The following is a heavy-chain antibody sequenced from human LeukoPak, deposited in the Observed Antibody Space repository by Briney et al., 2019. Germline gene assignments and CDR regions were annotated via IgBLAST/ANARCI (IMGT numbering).Heavy chain of an antibody. CDR2: IYYSGST. D-gene: IGHD3-3*02. CDR1: GGSISSYY. CDR3: ARGLSVFHFDY. J-gene: IGHJ4*02. Sequence: PSETLSLTCTVPGGSISSYYWSWIRQPPGKGLEWIGYIYYSGSTNYNPSLKSRVTISVDTSKNQFSLKLSSVTAADTAVYYCARGLSVFHFDYWGQGTLVTVSS. V-gene: IGHV4-59*01.